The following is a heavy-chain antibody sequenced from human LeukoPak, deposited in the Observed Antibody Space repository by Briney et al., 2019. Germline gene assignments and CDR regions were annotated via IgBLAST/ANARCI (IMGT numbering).Heavy chain of an antibody. Sequence: GGSLRLSCAASGFTFSSYWMSWVRQAPGKGLEWVANIKQDGSEKYYVDSVKGRFTISRDNAKNSLYLQMNSLRAEDTAVYYCARSAEQLVLGLFDPWGQGTLVTVSS. CDR2: IKQDGSEK. D-gene: IGHD6-13*01. V-gene: IGHV3-7*01. CDR1: GFTFSSYW. J-gene: IGHJ5*02. CDR3: ARSAEQLVLGLFDP.